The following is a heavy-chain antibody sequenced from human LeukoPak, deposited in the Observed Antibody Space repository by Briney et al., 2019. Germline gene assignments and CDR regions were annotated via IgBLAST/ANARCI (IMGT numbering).Heavy chain of an antibody. CDR2: INPNSGGT. CDR3: ARGVDTAMVPYYYYYMDV. CDR1: GYTFTGYY. V-gene: IGHV1-2*02. J-gene: IGHJ6*03. Sequence: ASVKVSCTASGYTFTGYYMHWVREAPGQGRGGMGWINPNSGGTNSAQNFQGRVTMTRDTSISTAYMELSRLRSDDTAVYYCARGVDTAMVPYYYYYMDVWGKGTTVTVSS. D-gene: IGHD5-18*01.